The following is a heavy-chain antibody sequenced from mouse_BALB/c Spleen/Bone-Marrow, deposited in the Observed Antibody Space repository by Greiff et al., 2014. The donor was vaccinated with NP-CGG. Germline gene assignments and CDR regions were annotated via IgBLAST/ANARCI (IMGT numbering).Heavy chain of an antibody. J-gene: IGHJ3*01. CDR1: GYTFSSYW. Sequence: QVQLQQPGAELMKPGASVKISCKATGYTFSSYWIEWVKQRPGHGLEWIGEILPGSGSTIYNEKFKGKATFTADTSSNTAYMQLSSLTSEDSAVYYCARELGLRLAYWGQGTLVTVSA. CDR2: ILPGSGST. V-gene: IGHV1-9*01. D-gene: IGHD3-1*01. CDR3: ARELGLRLAY.